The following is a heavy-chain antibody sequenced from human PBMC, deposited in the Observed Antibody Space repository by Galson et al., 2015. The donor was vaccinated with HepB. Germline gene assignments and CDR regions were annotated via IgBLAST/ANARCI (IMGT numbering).Heavy chain of an antibody. J-gene: IGHJ1*01. CDR2: IYSGGST. CDR1: GFTVSSNY. D-gene: IGHD5-24*01. CDR3: ATMGRWLQLGYFQH. Sequence: SLRLSCAASGFTVSSNYMSWVRQAPGKGLEWVSVIYSGGSTYYADSVKGRFTISRHNSKNTLYLQMNSLRAEDTAVYYCATMGRWLQLGYFQHWGQGTLVTVSS. V-gene: IGHV3-53*04.